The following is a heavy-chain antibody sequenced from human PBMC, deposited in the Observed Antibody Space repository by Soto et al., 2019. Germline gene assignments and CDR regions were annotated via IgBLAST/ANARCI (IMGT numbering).Heavy chain of an antibody. J-gene: IGHJ6*02. Sequence: QVQLVQSGAEVKKPGASVKVSCKASGYTFTSYGISWVRQAPGQGLEWMGWISAYNGNTNYAQKLQGRVTMTTDTSTSTAYMELRSLRSDDTAVYYCARVSRAFDFSSWYQYGMDVWGQGTTVIVSS. CDR3: ARVSRAFDFSSWYQYGMDV. CDR2: ISAYNGNT. D-gene: IGHD6-13*01. CDR1: GYTFTSYG. V-gene: IGHV1-18*01.